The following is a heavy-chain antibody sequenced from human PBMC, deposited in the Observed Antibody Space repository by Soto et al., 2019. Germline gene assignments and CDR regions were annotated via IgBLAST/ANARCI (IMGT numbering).Heavy chain of an antibody. V-gene: IGHV3-33*01. CDR2: IWYDGSNK. CDR1: GFTFSSYG. CDR3: ARDRLAVADLGLDAFDI. Sequence: QVQLVESGGGVVQPGRSLRLSCAASGFTFSSYGMHWVRQAPGKGLEWVAVIWYDGSNKYYADSVKGRFTISRDNSKNQLYLQMSRLGGEDTAVYYWARDRLAVADLGLDAFDIWVQGTMVTVSS. D-gene: IGHD6-19*01. J-gene: IGHJ3*02.